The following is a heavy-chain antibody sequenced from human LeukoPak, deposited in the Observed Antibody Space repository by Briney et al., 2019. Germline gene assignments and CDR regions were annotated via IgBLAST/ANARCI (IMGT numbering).Heavy chain of an antibody. CDR1: GGSFSGYY. J-gene: IGHJ3*02. D-gene: IGHD5-12*01. V-gene: IGHV4-34*01. Sequence: SETLSLTCAVYGGSFSGYYWSWIRQPPGKGLEWIGEINHSGSTNYNPSLKSRVTISVDTSKNQFSLKLSSVTAADTAVYYCARGVDPAAFDIWGQGSMVTVSS. CDR2: INHSGST. CDR3: ARGVDPAAFDI.